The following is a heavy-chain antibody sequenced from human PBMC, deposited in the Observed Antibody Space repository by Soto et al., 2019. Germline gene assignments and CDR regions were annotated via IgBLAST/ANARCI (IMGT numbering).Heavy chain of an antibody. CDR3: ARSTGYYYYGVDV. V-gene: IGHV2-70*13. CDR2: IDWDNNK. J-gene: IGHJ6*02. Sequence: SGPTLVNPTQTLTLTCTVSGFSVSTSGMCVSWIRQPPGKALEWLALIDWDNNKYYSTSLKTRVTISKDTSKNQVVLTMTNVGPVDIATYYCARSTGYYYYGVDVWGQGTTVTVSS. CDR1: GFSVSTSGMC. D-gene: IGHD2-8*02.